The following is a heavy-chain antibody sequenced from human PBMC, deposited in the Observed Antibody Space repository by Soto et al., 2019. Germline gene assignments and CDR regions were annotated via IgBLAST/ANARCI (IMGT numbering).Heavy chain of an antibody. V-gene: IGHV3-21*06. D-gene: IGHD6-19*01. CDR1: GFTFSDYT. J-gene: IGHJ4*02. Sequence: GGSLRLSCAASGFTFSDYTMNWVRQAPGKGLEWVSSISSTSSFIYYADSVKGRFTISRDNAKNSLYLQMNSLRAEDTAVYYCAGPYSSGDRLLGYWGQGTLVTVSS. CDR3: AGPYSSGDRLLGY. CDR2: ISSTSSFI.